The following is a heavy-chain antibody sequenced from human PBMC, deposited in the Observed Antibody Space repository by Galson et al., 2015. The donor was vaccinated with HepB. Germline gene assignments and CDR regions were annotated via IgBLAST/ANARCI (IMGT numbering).Heavy chain of an antibody. V-gene: IGHV3-30-3*01. CDR2: ISYDGSNE. Sequence: SLRLSCAASGFTFSTYPMNWVRQAPGKGLEWVAVISYDGSNEYYADSVKGRFTVSRDNSKNTLYLQMNSLGAEDTGIYYCASAISVAAVDVAFDLWGQGTMVTVSS. J-gene: IGHJ3*01. CDR3: ASAISVAAVDVAFDL. D-gene: IGHD6-19*01. CDR1: GFTFSTYP.